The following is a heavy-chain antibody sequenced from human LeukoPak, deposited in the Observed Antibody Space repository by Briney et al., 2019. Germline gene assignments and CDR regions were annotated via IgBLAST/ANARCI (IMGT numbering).Heavy chain of an antibody. D-gene: IGHD3-22*01. CDR1: GGSISSSSYY. V-gene: IGHV4-39*01. CDR3: ARHTFYYYDSSGYYERPFDY. Sequence: SETLSLTCTVSGGSISSSSYYWGWIRQPPGKVLEWIGSIYYTGSTYYNPSLKSRVTISVDTSKNQFSLKLSSVTAADTAVYYCARHTFYYYDSSGYYERPFDYWGQGTLVTVSS. J-gene: IGHJ4*02. CDR2: IYYTGST.